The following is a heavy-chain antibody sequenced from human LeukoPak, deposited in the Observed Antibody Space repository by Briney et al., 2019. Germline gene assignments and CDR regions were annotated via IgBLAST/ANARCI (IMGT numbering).Heavy chain of an antibody. CDR2: IYYSGST. V-gene: IGHV4-61*05. D-gene: IGHD3-22*01. CDR1: GGSISSSSYY. CDR3: ARLVGRGSSGYYDY. Sequence: SETLSLTCTVSGGSISSSSYYWSWIRQPPGKGLEWIGYIYYSGSTNYNPSLKSRVTISVDTSKNQFSLKLSSVTAADTAVYYCARLVGRGSSGYYDYWGQGTLVTVSS. J-gene: IGHJ4*02.